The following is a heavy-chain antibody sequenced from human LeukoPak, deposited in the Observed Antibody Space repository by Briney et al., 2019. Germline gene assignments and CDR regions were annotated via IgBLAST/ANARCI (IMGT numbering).Heavy chain of an antibody. J-gene: IGHJ3*02. Sequence: KSSETLSLTCAVSGGSISSGGYSWSWIRQPPGKGLEWIGYIYHSGSTYYNPSLKSRVTISVDRSKNQFSLKLSSVTAADTAVYYCAREGRAFDTWGQGTMVTVSS. V-gene: IGHV4-30-2*01. CDR2: IYHSGST. CDR3: AREGRAFDT. CDR1: GGSISSGGYS.